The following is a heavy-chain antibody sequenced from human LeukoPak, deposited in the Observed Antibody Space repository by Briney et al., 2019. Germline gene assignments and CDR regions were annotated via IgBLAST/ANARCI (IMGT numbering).Heavy chain of an antibody. V-gene: IGHV3-23*01. J-gene: IGHJ4*02. D-gene: IGHD4/OR15-4a*01. CDR3: AKSGLSRFDY. CDR1: GFTFSTYA. CDR2: VSGSGGNT. Sequence: GGSLRLSSAASGFTFSTYAMSWVRQAPGKGLEWVSSVSGSGGNTHYADSVKGRFTISRDNSKNTLSLQMNSLRAEDTAVYYCAKSGLSRFDYWGQGTLVTVSS.